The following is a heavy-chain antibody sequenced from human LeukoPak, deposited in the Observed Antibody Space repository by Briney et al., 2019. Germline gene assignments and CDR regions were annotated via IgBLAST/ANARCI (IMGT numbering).Heavy chain of an antibody. V-gene: IGHV3-48*04. CDR1: GFTFTRYS. J-gene: IGHJ4*02. CDR2: ISSSSSTI. CDR3: ARDGGATLARGVITFDY. Sequence: PGGSLRLSCAASGFTFTRYSMTWVRQAPGKGLEWVSYISSSSSTIHYADSVKGRFTISRDNTKNSLYLQMNSLRAEDTAVYYCARDGGATLARGVITFDYWGQGTLVTVSS. D-gene: IGHD3-10*01.